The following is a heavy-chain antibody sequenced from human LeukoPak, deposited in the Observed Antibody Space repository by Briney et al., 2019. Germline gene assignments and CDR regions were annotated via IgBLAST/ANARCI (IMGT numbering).Heavy chain of an antibody. CDR1: GGSFSGYY. Sequence: AVTQSLTCAVYGGSFSGYYWSWIRHPPGKGLEWIGEINHSGITKYSPSLMGRVTISVDTSKNQFSLKLSSVTAADTAVYYCGRGGGWHQDIVVVPGAIGLYYFDYWGEGTLVTVS. J-gene: IGHJ4*02. V-gene: IGHV4-34*01. D-gene: IGHD2-2*01. CDR2: INHSGIT. CDR3: GRGGGWHQDIVVVPGAIGLYYFDY.